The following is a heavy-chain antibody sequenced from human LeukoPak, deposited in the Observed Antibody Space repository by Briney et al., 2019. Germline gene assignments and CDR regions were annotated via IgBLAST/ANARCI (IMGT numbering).Heavy chain of an antibody. D-gene: IGHD3-22*01. Sequence: SETLSHTCTVSGDSVSSGLYYWSWIRQPPGKGLEWIGNLYFSGSTNYNPSLKSRVTMSVDTSKNQFSLKLRSVTAADTAVYYCARERRDSSGYYYHSDYWGQGTLVTVSS. CDR3: ARERRDSSGYYYHSDY. CDR1: GDSVSSGLYY. J-gene: IGHJ4*02. V-gene: IGHV4-61*01. CDR2: LYFSGST.